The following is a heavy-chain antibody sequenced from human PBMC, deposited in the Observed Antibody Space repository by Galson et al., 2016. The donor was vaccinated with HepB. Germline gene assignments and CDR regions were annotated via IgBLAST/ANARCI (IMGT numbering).Heavy chain of an antibody. J-gene: IGHJ3*02. Sequence: SETLSLTCTVSGASITSYYWSWIRQPPGKGLDWIGYVYYTGDTNHNPSLKSRVTMSLDTSNSQFSLSVSSVTAADTAIYYCARVLKGAFDIWGQGTVVTVSS. V-gene: IGHV4-59*01. CDR3: ARVLKGAFDI. CDR2: VYYTGDT. CDR1: GASITSYY.